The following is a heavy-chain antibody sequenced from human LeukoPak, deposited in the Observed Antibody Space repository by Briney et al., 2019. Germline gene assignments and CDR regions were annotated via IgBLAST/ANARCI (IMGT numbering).Heavy chain of an antibody. CDR1: GYTFTSYG. CDR3: ARDAMVRGTFDY. CDR2: ISAYNGNT. V-gene: IGHV1-18*04. Sequence: ASVKVPCKASGYTFTSYGISWVRQAPGQGLEWMGWISAYNGNTNYAQKLQGRVTMTTDTSTSTAYMELRSLRSDDTAVYYCARDAMVRGTFDYWGQGTLVTVSS. D-gene: IGHD3-10*01. J-gene: IGHJ4*02.